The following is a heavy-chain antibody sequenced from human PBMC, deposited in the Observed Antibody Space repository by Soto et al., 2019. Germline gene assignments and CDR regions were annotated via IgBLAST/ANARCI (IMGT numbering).Heavy chain of an antibody. CDR2: IYYSGSA. CDR3: ARLKGQLPEWLSWFAD. Sequence: SATLPLTSTVSGGFIINYYWSWILQPLGQGLEWIGYIYYSGSANYNPSLKSRVTISVDTSKNQFSLKLSSVTAADTAVYYCARLKGQLPEWLSWFADWGQGT. D-gene: IGHD3-3*01. V-gene: IGHV4-59*01. CDR1: GGFIINYY. J-gene: IGHJ5*02.